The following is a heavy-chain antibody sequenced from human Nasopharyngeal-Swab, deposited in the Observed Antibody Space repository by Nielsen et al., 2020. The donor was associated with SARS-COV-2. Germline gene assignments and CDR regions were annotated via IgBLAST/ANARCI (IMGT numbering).Heavy chain of an antibody. J-gene: IGHJ4*02. CDR3: ARLYDTSGYDY. Sequence: WIRQPPGKGLEWIGEIYHSGSTNYNPSLKSRVTISVDKSKNQFSLNLSSVTAADTAVYYCARLYDTSGYDYWGQGTLVTVSS. CDR2: IYHSGST. V-gene: IGHV4-4*02. D-gene: IGHD3-22*01.